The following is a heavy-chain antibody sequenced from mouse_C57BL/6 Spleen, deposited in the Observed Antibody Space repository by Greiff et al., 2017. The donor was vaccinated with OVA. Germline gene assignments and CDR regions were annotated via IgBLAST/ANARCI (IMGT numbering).Heavy chain of an antibody. Sequence: VQLKQSGPELVKPGASVKISCKASGYSFTGYYMNWVKQSPEKSLEWIGEINPSTGGTTYNQKFKAKATLTVDKSSSTAYMQLKSLTSEDSAVYYCARWDYGSSPSWFAYWGQGTLVTVSA. V-gene: IGHV1-42*01. CDR2: INPSTGGT. CDR1: GYSFTGYY. CDR3: ARWDYGSSPSWFAY. J-gene: IGHJ3*01. D-gene: IGHD1-1*01.